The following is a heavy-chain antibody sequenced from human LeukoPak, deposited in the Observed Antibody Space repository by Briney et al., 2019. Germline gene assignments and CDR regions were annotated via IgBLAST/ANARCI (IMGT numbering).Heavy chain of an antibody. J-gene: IGHJ4*02. D-gene: IGHD3-9*01. CDR3: AKDGLRYFDWLLASSVVNFDY. V-gene: IGHV3-30*18. CDR2: ISYDGSNK. Sequence: GGGLTVSCVPSGFRLNSYFMQWVRPAAGKGLEWVAGISYDGSNKYYAASVKGRFTISRDQSKNPMYLQMNSVRAEDTAVYYLAKDGLRYFDWLLASSVVNFDYWGQGTLVTVSS. CDR1: GFRLNSYF.